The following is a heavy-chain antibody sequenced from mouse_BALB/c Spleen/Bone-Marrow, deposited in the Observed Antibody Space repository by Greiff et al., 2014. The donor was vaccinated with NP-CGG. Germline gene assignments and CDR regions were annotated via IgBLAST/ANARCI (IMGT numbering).Heavy chain of an antibody. CDR1: GFSLTGYG. CDR2: IWGDGST. J-gene: IGHJ4*01. V-gene: IGHV2-6-7*01. D-gene: IGHD1-1*01. Sequence: VMLVESGPGLVAPSQSLSITCTVSGFSLTGYGVNWVRQPPGKGLEWLGMIWGDGSTDYNSALKSRLSISKDNSKSQVFLKMNSLQTDDTARYYCAREGDYSLYAMDYWGQGTSVTVSS. CDR3: AREGDYSLYAMDY.